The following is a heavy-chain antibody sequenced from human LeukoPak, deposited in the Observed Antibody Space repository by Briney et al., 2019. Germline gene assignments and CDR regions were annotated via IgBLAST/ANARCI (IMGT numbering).Heavy chain of an antibody. D-gene: IGHD5-12*01. J-gene: IGHJ5*02. CDR3: ARDRRLRSAWFDP. CDR2: INPNSGGT. CDR1: GYTFTGYY. V-gene: IGHV1-2*02. Sequence: GASVKVSCKASGYTFTGYYMHWVRQAPGQGLEWMGWINPNSGGTNYAQKFQGRVTMTRDTSISTAYMELSRLRSDDTAVYYCARDRRLRSAWFDPWGQGTLVTVSS.